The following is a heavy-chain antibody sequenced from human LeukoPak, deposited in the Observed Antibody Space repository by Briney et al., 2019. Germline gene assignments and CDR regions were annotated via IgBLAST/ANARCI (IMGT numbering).Heavy chain of an antibody. D-gene: IGHD4-17*01. CDR1: GGSISSSSY. CDR2: IYYSGST. V-gene: IGHV4-39*07. CDR3: ARDTYYGDYGLDY. Sequence: SETLSLTCIVSGGSISSSSYWGWIRQPPGKGLEWIGTIYYSGSTYYNPSLKSRVTISVDTSKNQFSLKLNSVTAADTAVYYCARDTYYGDYGLDYWGQGTLVTVSS. J-gene: IGHJ4*02.